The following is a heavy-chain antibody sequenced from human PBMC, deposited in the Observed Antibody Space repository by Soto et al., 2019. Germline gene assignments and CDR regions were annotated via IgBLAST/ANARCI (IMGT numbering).Heavy chain of an antibody. CDR2: ISGSGGST. CDR1: GFTFSSYA. J-gene: IGHJ5*02. CDR3: AKVSSRYYDFWSGYQRQSNWFDP. V-gene: IGHV3-23*01. Sequence: GGSLRLSCAASGFTFSSYAMSWVRQAPGKGLEWVSAISGSGGSTYYADSVKGRFTISRDNSKNTLYLQMNSLRAEDTAVYYRAKVSSRYYDFWSGYQRQSNWFDPWGQGTLVTAPQ. D-gene: IGHD3-3*01.